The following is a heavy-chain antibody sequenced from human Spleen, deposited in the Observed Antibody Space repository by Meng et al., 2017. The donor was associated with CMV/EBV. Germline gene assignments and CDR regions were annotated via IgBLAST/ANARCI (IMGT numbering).Heavy chain of an antibody. CDR1: GLIFGNYA. J-gene: IGHJ6*02. CDR3: ARVAAAGRGMDV. D-gene: IGHD6-13*01. CDR2: LTGDGLNT. V-gene: IGHV3-23*01. Sequence: GESLKISCAASGLIFGNYAMAWVRRAPGKGLEWVSSLTGDGLNTYYADSMKDRFTISRDNAKNSLFLQMNSLRAEDTAVYYCARVAAAGRGMDVWGQGTTVTVSS.